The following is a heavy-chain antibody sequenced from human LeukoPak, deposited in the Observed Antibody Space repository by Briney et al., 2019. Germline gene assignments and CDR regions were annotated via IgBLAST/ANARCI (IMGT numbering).Heavy chain of an antibody. Sequence: VASVKVSCKASGGTFSSYAISWVRQAPGQGLEWMGGIIPIFGTANYAQKFQGRVTITADKSTSTAYMELSSLRSEDTAVYYCAVMGQGGYYDSSGYRRSYYYYYYMDVWGKGTTVTVSS. D-gene: IGHD3-22*01. V-gene: IGHV1-69*06. CDR1: GGTFSSYA. CDR2: IIPIFGTA. J-gene: IGHJ6*03. CDR3: AVMGQGGYYDSSGYRRSYYYYYYMDV.